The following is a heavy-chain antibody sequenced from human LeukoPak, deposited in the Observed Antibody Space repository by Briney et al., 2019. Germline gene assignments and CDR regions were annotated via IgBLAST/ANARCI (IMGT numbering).Heavy chain of an antibody. D-gene: IGHD5-24*01. CDR3: ARDSHHQDGYNYPLDD. Sequence: RASVKVSCKASGYTFTNYYIHWVRQAPGQGLEWMGIINPSGGSTSHAQKFEGRVTMTRDMSTSTVYMELSSLRSEDTAVYYCARDSHHQDGYNYPLDDWGQGTLVTVSS. CDR1: GYTFTNYY. V-gene: IGHV1-46*01. CDR2: INPSGGST. J-gene: IGHJ4*02.